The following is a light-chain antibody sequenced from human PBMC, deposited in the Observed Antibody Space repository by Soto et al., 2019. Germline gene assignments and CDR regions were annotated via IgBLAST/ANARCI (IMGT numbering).Light chain of an antibody. V-gene: IGKV3-11*01. CDR2: DAS. Sequence: EIALTQSPATLSLYAGERATLSCRASQSVSIYLAWYQQKPGQAPRLLIYDASNRATGIPARFSGSGSGTDFTLTISSLEPEDFAVYYCQQRSNWPPITFGQGTRLEI. CDR3: QQRSNWPPIT. J-gene: IGKJ5*01. CDR1: QSVSIY.